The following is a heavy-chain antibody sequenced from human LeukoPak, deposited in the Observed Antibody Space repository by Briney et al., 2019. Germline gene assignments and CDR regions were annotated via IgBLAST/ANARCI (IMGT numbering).Heavy chain of an antibody. V-gene: IGHV3-33*01. CDR3: SRGRDGYNWIDY. CDR1: GFTFSSCG. CDR2: IWYDGTNK. D-gene: IGHD5-24*01. J-gene: IGHJ4*02. Sequence: GGSLRLSCAASGFTFSSCGMHWVRQAPGKGLEWVAVIWYDGTNKYYADSVKGRFTISRDNSKNTLYLQMNSLRAEDTAVYYCSRGRDGYNWIDYWGQGTLVTVSS.